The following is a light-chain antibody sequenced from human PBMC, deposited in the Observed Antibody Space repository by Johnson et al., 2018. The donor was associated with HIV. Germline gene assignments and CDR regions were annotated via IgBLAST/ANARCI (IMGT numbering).Light chain of an antibody. CDR2: DNN. CDR3: GTWDSSLSAEV. Sequence: QSVLTQPPSVSAAPGQKVTISCSGSSSNIGNNYVSWYQQLPGTAPKLLIYDNNKRPSGIPDRFSGSKSGTSATLAITGLQTGAEADYYCGTWDSSLSAEVFGTGTKVTVL. V-gene: IGLV1-51*01. CDR1: SSNIGNNY. J-gene: IGLJ1*01.